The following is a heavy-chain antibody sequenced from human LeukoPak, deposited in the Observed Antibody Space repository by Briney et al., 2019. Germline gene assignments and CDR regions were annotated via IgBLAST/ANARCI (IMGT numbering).Heavy chain of an antibody. D-gene: IGHD3-10*02. J-gene: IGHJ6*03. CDR1: GYTFTGYY. V-gene: IGHV1-2*02. CDR2: INPNSGGT. CDR3: ATKGPVRGVYYPYYHMDV. Sequence: ASVKVSCKASGYTFTGYYMHWVRQAPGQGLEWMGWINPNSGGTNYAQKFQGRVTMTRDTSISTAYMELSRLRSDDTAVYFCATKGPVRGVYYPYYHMDVWGQGTTVIISS.